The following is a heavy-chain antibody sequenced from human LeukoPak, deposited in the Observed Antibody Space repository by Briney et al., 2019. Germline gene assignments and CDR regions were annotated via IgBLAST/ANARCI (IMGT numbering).Heavy chain of an antibody. V-gene: IGHV3-30*03. CDR2: ISYDGSTK. Sequence: PGRSLRLSCAASGFTFSSYGMHWVRQAPGKGLEWVAVISYDGSTKYYADSVKGRFTISRDNAKNSLYLQMNSLRAEDTAVYYCARDAIAARGGWWFDPWGQGTLVTVSS. J-gene: IGHJ5*02. D-gene: IGHD6-6*01. CDR3: ARDAIAARGGWWFDP. CDR1: GFTFSSYG.